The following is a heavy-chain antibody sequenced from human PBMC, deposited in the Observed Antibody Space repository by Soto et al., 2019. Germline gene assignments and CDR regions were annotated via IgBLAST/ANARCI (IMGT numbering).Heavy chain of an antibody. CDR2: IKSKTDGGTT. CDR1: GFTFSNAW. J-gene: IGHJ1*01. CDR3: TTDLLTIRSDAEYFQH. D-gene: IGHD2-15*01. V-gene: IGHV3-15*01. Sequence: EVQLVESGGGLVKPGGSLRLSCAASGFTFSNAWMSWVRQAPGKGLEWVGRIKSKTDGGTTDYAEPVKGRFTISRDDSKNTLDLQMNSLKTEDTAVYYRTTDLLTIRSDAEYFQHWGQGTLVTVSS.